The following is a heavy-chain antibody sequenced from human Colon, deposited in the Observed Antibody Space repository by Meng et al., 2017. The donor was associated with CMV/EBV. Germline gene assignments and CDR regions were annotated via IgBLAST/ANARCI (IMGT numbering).Heavy chain of an antibody. J-gene: IGHJ4*02. V-gene: IGHV3-15*01. CDR1: GLSFTDAW. CDR3: ARRYN. Sequence: GESLKISCVVSGLSFTDAWISWVRQAPGKGPEWVGRIKSLSYGGTTEYAAPVIGRFTMSRDDLKSTLYLHMNSLKTEDTGVYYCARRYNWGQGTLVTVSS. CDR2: IKSLSYGGTT. D-gene: IGHD5-18*01.